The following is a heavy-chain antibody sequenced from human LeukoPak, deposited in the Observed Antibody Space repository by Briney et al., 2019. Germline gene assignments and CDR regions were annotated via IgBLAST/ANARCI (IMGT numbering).Heavy chain of an antibody. V-gene: IGHV4-4*07. CDR2: IHTSGST. CDR3: ARHDGVVVLHGGLDY. Sequence: KASETLSLTCTVSGGSISSYYWSWIRQPAGKGLEWIGRIHTSGSTNYNPSLKSRVTMSVDTSKNQFSLKLSSVTAADTAVYYCARHDGVVVLHGGLDYWGQGILVSVSS. D-gene: IGHD3-22*01. CDR1: GGSISSYY. J-gene: IGHJ4*01.